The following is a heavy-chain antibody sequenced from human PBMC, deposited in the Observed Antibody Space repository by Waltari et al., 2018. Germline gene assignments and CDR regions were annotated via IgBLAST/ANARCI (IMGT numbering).Heavy chain of an antibody. V-gene: IGHV1-69*01. Sequence: QVQLVQSGAEVKKPGSSVKVSCKASGGTFSSYAISWVRQARGQGLEGMGGLIPILGTANYAQKFQGRVTITADESTSTAYMELSSLRSEDTAVYYCARTSTYDILTGYYITYFDYWGQGTLVTVSS. CDR2: LIPILGTA. CDR1: GGTFSSYA. J-gene: IGHJ4*02. CDR3: ARTSTYDILTGYYITYFDY. D-gene: IGHD3-9*01.